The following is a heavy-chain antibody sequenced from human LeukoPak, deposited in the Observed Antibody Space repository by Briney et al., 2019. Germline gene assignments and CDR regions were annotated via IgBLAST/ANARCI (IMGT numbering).Heavy chain of an antibody. CDR1: GGSFSGYY. V-gene: IGHV4-34*01. J-gene: IGHJ3*02. D-gene: IGHD3-9*01. CDR3: ARRILTGDDAFDI. CDR2: INHSGST. Sequence: SETLSLTCAVYGGSFSGYYWSWIRQPPGKGLEWIGEINHSGSTNYNPSLKSRVTISVDTSKNQFSLKLSPVTAADTAVYYCARRILTGDDAFDIWGQGTMVTVSS.